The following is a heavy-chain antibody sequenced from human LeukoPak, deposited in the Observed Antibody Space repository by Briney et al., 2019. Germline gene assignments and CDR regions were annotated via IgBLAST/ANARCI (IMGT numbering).Heavy chain of an antibody. V-gene: IGHV3-21*01. CDR1: GCTFSICS. J-gene: IGHJ3*02. CDR3: AREAPGDEAFDI. Sequence: GGSLRLSCEASGCTFSICSMNWVRQAPGKGLEWVSSMSANSFSIHYGESVKGRFTISRDNAKNSLHLQMNSLRVEDTGIYYCAREAPGDEAFDIWGQGTMVTVSS. CDR2: MSANSFSI. D-gene: IGHD7-27*01.